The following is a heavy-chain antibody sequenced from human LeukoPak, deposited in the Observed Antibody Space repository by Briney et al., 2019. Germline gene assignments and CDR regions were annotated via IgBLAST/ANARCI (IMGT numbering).Heavy chain of an antibody. D-gene: IGHD2-15*01. CDR1: GYTFTSYD. CDR2: MNPNSGNT. V-gene: IGHV1-8*01. Sequence: EASVKVSCKASGYTFTSYDINWVRQATGQGREWMGWMNPNSGNTGYAQKFQGRVTMTRNTSITTAYMELSSLISEDTAVYYCARVGYCSGGSCHTKPYYYYYMDVWGKGATVTVSS. CDR3: ARVGYCSGGSCHTKPYYYYYMDV. J-gene: IGHJ6*03.